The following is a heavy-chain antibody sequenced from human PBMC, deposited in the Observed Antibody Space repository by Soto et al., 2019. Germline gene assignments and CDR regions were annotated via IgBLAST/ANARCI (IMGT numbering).Heavy chain of an antibody. CDR3: ARVKDYGDRMDAFDI. CDR1: GYTFTGYY. Sequence: GASVKVSCKASGYTFTGYYMHWVRQAPGQGLEWMGWINPNSGGTNYAQKFQGWVTMTRDTSISTAYMELSRLRSDDTAVYYCARVKDYGDRMDAFDIWGPGTMVTVSS. CDR2: INPNSGGT. V-gene: IGHV1-2*04. J-gene: IGHJ3*02. D-gene: IGHD4-17*01.